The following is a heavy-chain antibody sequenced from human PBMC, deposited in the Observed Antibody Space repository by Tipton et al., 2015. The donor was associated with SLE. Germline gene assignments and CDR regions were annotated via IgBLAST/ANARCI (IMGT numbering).Heavy chain of an antibody. CDR3: TRVPRYNWNYIAD. V-gene: IGHV4-34*01. D-gene: IGHD1-7*01. J-gene: IGHJ4*02. Sequence: TLSLTCAVYGGSFSGYYWSWIRQSPGKGLEWIGDINHSGSTNYNPSLKSRVTISIDKSKNQFSLKLTSVTAADTAVYHCTRVPRYNWNYIADWGQGTLVSVSS. CDR2: INHSGST. CDR1: GGSFSGYY.